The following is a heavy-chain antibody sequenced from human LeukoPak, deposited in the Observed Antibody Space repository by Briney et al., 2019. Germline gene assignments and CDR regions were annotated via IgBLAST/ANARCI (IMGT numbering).Heavy chain of an antibody. D-gene: IGHD2/OR15-2a*01. J-gene: IGHJ4*02. CDR1: GFAFSRYW. CDR3: TRVSTTDDY. V-gene: IGHV3-74*01. CDR2: INGDGRSA. Sequence: PGGSLRLSCAASGFAFSRYWMHWVRQAPGKGLVWVSRINGDGRSAVYADSVKGRFTISRDNAKNTLYLQMDSLRAEDTAVYYCTRVSTTDDYWGQGTLVTVSS.